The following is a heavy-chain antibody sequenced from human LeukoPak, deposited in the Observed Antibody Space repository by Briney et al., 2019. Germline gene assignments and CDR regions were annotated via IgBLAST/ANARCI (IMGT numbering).Heavy chain of an antibody. J-gene: IGHJ3*02. CDR2: IHPGDSDT. D-gene: IGHD2-15*01. V-gene: IGHV5-51*01. Sequence: GESLKISCKGSGYRFINFWIGWVRQMPGKGLEWMGIIHPGDSDTRYSPSFQGQVTISVDKSISTAYLQWSSLKASDTAMYYCARRGLLGFCSGPTCYDAFDIWGQGIMVTVSS. CDR3: ARRGLLGFCSGPTCYDAFDI. CDR1: GYRFINFW.